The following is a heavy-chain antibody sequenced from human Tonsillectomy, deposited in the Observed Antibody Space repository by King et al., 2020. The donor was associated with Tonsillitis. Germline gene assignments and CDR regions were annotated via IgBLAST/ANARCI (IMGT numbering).Heavy chain of an antibody. Sequence: DVQLVESGGGLVKPGGSLRLSCAASGFTFNSYTMLWVRQAPGKGLEWVSSISTSGSTMYYADSVKGRFTISRDNAKNSLFLLMNSLRAEDTAVYYCAKERQRTTSFDYWGQGTLVTVSS. CDR3: AKERQRTTSFDY. CDR2: ISTSGSTM. V-gene: IGHV3-21*01. J-gene: IGHJ4*02. D-gene: IGHD2/OR15-2a*01. CDR1: GFTFNSYT.